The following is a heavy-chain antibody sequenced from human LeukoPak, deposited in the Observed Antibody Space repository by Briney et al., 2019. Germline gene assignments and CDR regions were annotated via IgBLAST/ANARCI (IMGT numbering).Heavy chain of an antibody. CDR1: GFTFSSYG. V-gene: IGHV3-33*01. CDR3: ARDRSYGYGGEYFDY. CDR2: IWYDGSNK. D-gene: IGHD5-18*01. J-gene: IGHJ4*02. Sequence: GGSLRLSCAASGFTFSSYGVHWVRQAPGKGLEWVAVIWYDGSNKYYAGSVKGRFTISRDNSKKTLYLQMNSLRAEDTAVYYCARDRSYGYGGEYFDYWGQGTLVTVSS.